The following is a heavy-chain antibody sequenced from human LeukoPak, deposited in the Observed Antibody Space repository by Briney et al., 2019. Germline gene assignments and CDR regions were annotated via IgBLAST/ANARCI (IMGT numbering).Heavy chain of an antibody. CDR2: FDPEDGET. J-gene: IGHJ4*02. V-gene: IGHV1-24*01. Sequence: ASVKVSCKVSGYTLTELSMHWVRQAPGKGLEWMGGFDPEDGETIYAQKFQGRVTMTEDTSTDTAYMELSGLRSEDTAVYYCATGESWNALYYFDYWGQGTLVTVSS. D-gene: IGHD1-1*01. CDR3: ATGESWNALYYFDY. CDR1: GYTLTELS.